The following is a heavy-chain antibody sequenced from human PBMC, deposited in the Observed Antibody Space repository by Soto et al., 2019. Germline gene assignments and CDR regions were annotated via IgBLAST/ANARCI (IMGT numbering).Heavy chain of an antibody. Sequence: QVQLVQSGAEVKKPGSSVKVSCTASGDTFSSYAINWVRQAPGQGLEWMGGIIPMFGTANYAQKFKGRVTITAGESTSTVYMEVSSLRSEDTAVYYCARVGPAHYYDSSGYYSPLDYWGQGTLVTVSS. CDR1: GDTFSSYA. J-gene: IGHJ4*02. V-gene: IGHV1-69*01. CDR3: ARVGPAHYYDSSGYYSPLDY. D-gene: IGHD3-22*01. CDR2: IIPMFGTA.